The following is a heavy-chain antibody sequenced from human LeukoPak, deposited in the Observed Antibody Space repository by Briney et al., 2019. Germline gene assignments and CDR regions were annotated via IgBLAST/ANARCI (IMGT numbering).Heavy chain of an antibody. J-gene: IGHJ5*02. CDR3: ATAPYVVSSTSFDP. D-gene: IGHD5/OR15-5a*01. Sequence: ASVKVSCQVSGYTLTELSMHWVRQAPGNGLEWMGGIDPEDGETIYAQKFQGRVTMTEDTSTDTAYMELSSLRSEDTAVYYCATAPYVVSSTSFDPWGQGTLVTVSS. CDR1: GYTLTELS. V-gene: IGHV1-24*01. CDR2: IDPEDGET.